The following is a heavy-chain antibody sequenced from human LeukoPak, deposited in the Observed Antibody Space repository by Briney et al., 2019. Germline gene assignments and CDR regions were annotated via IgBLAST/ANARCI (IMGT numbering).Heavy chain of an antibody. CDR3: AKAPTGSYYPPYNWFDP. D-gene: IGHD1-26*01. CDR2: ISYDGSNK. CDR1: GFTFSSYA. J-gene: IGHJ5*02. V-gene: IGHV3-30-3*01. Sequence: GRSLRLSCAASGFTFSSYAMHWVRQAPGKGLEWVAVISYDGSNKYYADSVKGRFTISRDNSKNTLYLQMNSLRAEDTAVYYCAKAPTGSYYPPYNWFDPWGQGTLVTVSS.